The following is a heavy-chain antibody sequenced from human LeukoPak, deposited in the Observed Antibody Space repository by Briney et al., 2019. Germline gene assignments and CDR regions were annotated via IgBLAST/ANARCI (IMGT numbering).Heavy chain of an antibody. CDR1: GGSISSHY. CDR3: AGSTWLALPRY. CDR2: IYYSGST. D-gene: IGHD6-19*01. V-gene: IGHV4-59*11. J-gene: IGHJ4*02. Sequence: PSETLSLTCTVSGGSISSHYWSWIRQPPGKGLEWIGYIYYSGSTNYNPSLKSRVTISVDTSKNQFSLKLSSVTAADTAVYYCAGSTWLALPRYWGQGTLVTVSS.